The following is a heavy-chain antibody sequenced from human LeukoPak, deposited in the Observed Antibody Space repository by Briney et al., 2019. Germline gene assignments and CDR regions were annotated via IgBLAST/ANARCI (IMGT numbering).Heavy chain of an antibody. CDR1: GGTFSSYA. CDR2: IIPIFGTA. Sequence: SVKVSCKASGGTFSSYAISWVRQAPEQGLEWMGGIIPIFGTANYAQKFQGRVTITADESTSTAYMELSSLRSEDTAVYYCARVSRRRDGYNWYFDYWGQGTLVTVSS. D-gene: IGHD5-12*01. J-gene: IGHJ4*02. V-gene: IGHV1-69*01. CDR3: ARVSRRRDGYNWYFDY.